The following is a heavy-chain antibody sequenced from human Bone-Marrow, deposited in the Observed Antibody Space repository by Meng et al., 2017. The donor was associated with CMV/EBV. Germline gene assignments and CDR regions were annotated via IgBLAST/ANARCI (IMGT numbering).Heavy chain of an antibody. V-gene: IGHV3-7*01. Sequence: GGSLRLSCAVSGLTFSSYWMSWVRQAPGKGLEWVANIKQDGSEKYYVDSVKGRFTISRDNAKNSFYLQMNSLRAGDTAVYYCVRDGLRCSSTTCLRNFGMDVWGQGTTVTVSS. CDR1: GLTFSSYW. CDR3: VRDGLRCSSTTCLRNFGMDV. J-gene: IGHJ6*02. CDR2: IKQDGSEK. D-gene: IGHD2-2*01.